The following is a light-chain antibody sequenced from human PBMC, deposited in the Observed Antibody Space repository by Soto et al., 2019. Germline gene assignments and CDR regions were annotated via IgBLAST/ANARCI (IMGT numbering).Light chain of an antibody. V-gene: IGLV2-14*01. Sequence: SALTQPASVSGSPGQSITISCPGSNSDVGGYYYVSWYQQHPGKAPKLIIYEVTNRPSGVSNRFSGSKSGSTATLPISGLQFEDEADHHYASSSSLSTRVFGAGTKVTVL. CDR3: ASSSSLSTRV. CDR2: EVT. J-gene: IGLJ1*01. CDR1: NSDVGGYYY.